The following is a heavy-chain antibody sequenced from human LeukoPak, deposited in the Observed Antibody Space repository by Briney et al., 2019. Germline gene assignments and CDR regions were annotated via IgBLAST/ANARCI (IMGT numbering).Heavy chain of an antibody. J-gene: IGHJ4*02. CDR1: GFTLSSYS. Sequence: GESLRLACAASGFTLSSYSMKWVRQAPGEGLGWVSSTLVSGRHIYYADSVKGRFTLARDNSKNTLYQQMNSLRAEDTAVYYCAKKNRRPDYDILTGYDGPRYFDYWGQGTLVTVSS. CDR2: TLVSGRHI. V-gene: IGHV3-23*01. CDR3: AKKNRRPDYDILTGYDGPRYFDY. D-gene: IGHD3-9*01.